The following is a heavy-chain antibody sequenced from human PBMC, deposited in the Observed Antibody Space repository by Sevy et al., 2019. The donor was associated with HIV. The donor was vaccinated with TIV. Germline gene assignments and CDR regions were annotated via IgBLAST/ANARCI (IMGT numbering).Heavy chain of an antibody. J-gene: IGHJ4*02. D-gene: IGHD3-10*01. CDR3: ARRDGSGSYTVFDY. CDR1: GGSISSSSYY. CDR2: IYYNGST. V-gene: IGHV4-39*01. Sequence: SETLSLTCTVSGGSISSSSYYWGWIRQPPGKGMEWIGSIYYNGSTYYNPSLKSRVTISVDTSKNQFSLKLSSVTAADTAVYYCARRDGSGSYTVFDYWGQGTLVTVSS.